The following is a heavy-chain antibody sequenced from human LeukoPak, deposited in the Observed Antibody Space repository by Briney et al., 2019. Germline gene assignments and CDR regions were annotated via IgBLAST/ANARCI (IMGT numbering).Heavy chain of an antibody. CDR2: ISYDGSNK. CDR3: AKDIVVVTAIDLYCYYYGMDV. CDR1: GFTFSSYG. J-gene: IGHJ6*02. D-gene: IGHD2-21*02. Sequence: GGSLRLSCAASGFTFSSYGMHWVRQAPGKGLEWVAVISYDGSNKYYADSVKGRFTISRDNSKNTLYLQMNSLRAEDTAVYYCAKDIVVVTAIDLYCYYYGMDVWGQGTTVTVSS. V-gene: IGHV3-30*18.